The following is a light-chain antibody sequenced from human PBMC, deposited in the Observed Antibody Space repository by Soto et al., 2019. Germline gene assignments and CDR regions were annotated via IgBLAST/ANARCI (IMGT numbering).Light chain of an antibody. CDR3: QHYGNSPPFS. J-gene: IGKJ2*03. Sequence: EIVLTQSPGTLSLSPGERATLSRRASQSVSRSHLAWYQQKPGQAPRLLIYSASSRATGIADRFSGSGSGTDFTLTISRLEPEVFAVYYCQHYGNSPPFSFGQGTKLEIK. CDR1: QSVSRSH. V-gene: IGKV3-20*01. CDR2: SAS.